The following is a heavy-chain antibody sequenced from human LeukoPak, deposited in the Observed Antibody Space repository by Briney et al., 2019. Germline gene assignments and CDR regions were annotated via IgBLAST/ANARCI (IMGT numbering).Heavy chain of an antibody. CDR3: ARGYYYDSSDVEIYFDY. CDR1: GYTFGAYY. CDR2: IRPNSGGT. Sequence: ASVKVSCKASGYTFGAYYMYWVRQAPGQGLEWMGWIRPNSGGTNYTQKFQGRVTMTRDTSINTAYMELSRLTSDDTAVYYCARGYYYDSSDVEIYFDYWGQGTLVTVSS. V-gene: IGHV1-2*02. J-gene: IGHJ4*02. D-gene: IGHD3-22*01.